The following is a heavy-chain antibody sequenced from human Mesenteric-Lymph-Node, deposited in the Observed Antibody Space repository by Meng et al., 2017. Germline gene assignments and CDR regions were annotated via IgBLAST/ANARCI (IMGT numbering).Heavy chain of an antibody. CDR2: INHSGST. J-gene: IGHJ4*02. D-gene: IGHD3-10*01. Sequence: QVLLQHGGAGLFQPSETLSLTCAVYCGSFSGYYWSWIRQPPGKGLEWIGEINHSGSTNYNPSLKSRVTISVDTSKNQFSLKLSSVTAADTAVYYCARGGTYYYGSGSPFDYWGQGTLVTVSS. CDR3: ARGGTYYYGSGSPFDY. CDR1: CGSFSGYY. V-gene: IGHV4-34*01.